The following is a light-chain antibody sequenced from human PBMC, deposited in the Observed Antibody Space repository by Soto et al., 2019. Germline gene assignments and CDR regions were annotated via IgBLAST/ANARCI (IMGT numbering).Light chain of an antibody. J-gene: IGKJ4*01. V-gene: IGKV1-12*01. CDR3: QPTNSFPLT. CDR2: AAS. Sequence: DIQMTQSPSSVSASVEDRVTITCRASQSSSSWLACNQQKPRKAPKLLIYAASSLQSGVPSRFSGSGSGTDFTLTISSLQPEDFATYYCQPTNSFPLTFGGGTKVEIK. CDR1: QSSSSW.